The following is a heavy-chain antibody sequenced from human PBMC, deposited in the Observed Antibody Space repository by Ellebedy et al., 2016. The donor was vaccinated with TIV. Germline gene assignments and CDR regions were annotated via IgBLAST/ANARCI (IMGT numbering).Heavy chain of an antibody. D-gene: IGHD5-18*01. V-gene: IGHV3-9*01. CDR1: GFTFDDYA. Sequence: SLKISCAASGFTFDDYAMHWVRQAPGKGLEWVSSISWNSDTIGYADSVKGRFTISRDNAKNSLYLQTNSLRAEDTALYYCAKASSGYSYGFSAFDIWGQGTMVTVSS. CDR3: AKASSGYSYGFSAFDI. J-gene: IGHJ3*02. CDR2: ISWNSDTI.